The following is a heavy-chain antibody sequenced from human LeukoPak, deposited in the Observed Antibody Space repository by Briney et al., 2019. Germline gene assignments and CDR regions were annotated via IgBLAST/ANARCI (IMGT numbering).Heavy chain of an antibody. CDR2: IYTSGGT. D-gene: IGHD4-17*01. Sequence: NPSQTLSLTCTVSGGSISSGSYYWSWIRQPAGKGLEWIGCIYTSGGTNYNPSLRSRVPKPVEMPKNQFSLKLSSVTPADTAVYYCARESIYGDYGHWGQGTLVTVSS. V-gene: IGHV4-61*02. CDR3: ARESIYGDYGH. J-gene: IGHJ4*02. CDR1: GGSISSGSYY.